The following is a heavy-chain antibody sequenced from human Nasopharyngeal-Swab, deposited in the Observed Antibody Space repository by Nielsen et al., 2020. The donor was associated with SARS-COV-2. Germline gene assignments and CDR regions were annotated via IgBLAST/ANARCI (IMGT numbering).Heavy chain of an antibody. D-gene: IGHD2-15*01. Sequence: GGSLRLSCKGSGYSFSDYWIAWVRQMPGKGLEWMGIIYPGDFDTRYSPSFQGQVAISVDKSISTAYLHWSSLKASDTAMYYCARQLQSFDPWGQGTLVTVSS. CDR2: IYPGDFDT. CDR3: ARQLQSFDP. CDR1: GYSFSDYW. J-gene: IGHJ5*02. V-gene: IGHV5-51*01.